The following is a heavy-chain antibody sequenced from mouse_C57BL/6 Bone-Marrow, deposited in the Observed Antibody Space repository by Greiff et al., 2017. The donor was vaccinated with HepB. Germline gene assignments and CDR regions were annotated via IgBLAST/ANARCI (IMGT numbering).Heavy chain of an antibody. CDR2: IYPGSGNT. CDR3: ARSPSYNYGNTYYAKDY. Sequence: QVQLQQSGAELVRPGASVKLSCKASGYTFTDYYINWVKQRPGQGLEWIARIYPGSGNTYYNEKFKGKATLTAEKSSSTAYMQLSSLTSEDSAVYFCARSPSYNYGNTYYAKDYWGQGATVTVAS. D-gene: IGHD1-1*01. V-gene: IGHV1-76*01. CDR1: GYTFTDYY. J-gene: IGHJ4*01.